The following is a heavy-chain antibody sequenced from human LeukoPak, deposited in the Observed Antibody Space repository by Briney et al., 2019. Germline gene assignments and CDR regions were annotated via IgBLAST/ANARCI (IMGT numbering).Heavy chain of an antibody. D-gene: IGHD3-9*01. Sequence: PSETLSLTCTVSGGSISSYYWSWIRQPPGKGLEWIGYIYYSGSTNYNPSLKSRVTISVDTSKNQFSLKLSSVTAADTAVYYCARDNDILTGYFDYWGQGTLVTVSS. J-gene: IGHJ4*02. CDR3: ARDNDILTGYFDY. CDR1: GGSISSYY. V-gene: IGHV4-59*12. CDR2: IYYSGST.